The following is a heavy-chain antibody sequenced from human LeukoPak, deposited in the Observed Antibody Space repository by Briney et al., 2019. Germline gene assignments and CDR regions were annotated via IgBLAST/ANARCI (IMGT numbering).Heavy chain of an antibody. CDR2: ISWNSGSI. J-gene: IGHJ3*02. Sequence: GGSLRLSCAASGFTFDDYAMHWVRQAPGKGLEWVSGISWNSGSIGYADSVKGRFTISRGNAKNSLYLQMNSLRAEDTALYYCAKAAVTKNAFDIWGQGTVVTVSS. CDR1: GFTFDDYA. V-gene: IGHV3-9*01. CDR3: AKAAVTKNAFDI. D-gene: IGHD4-17*01.